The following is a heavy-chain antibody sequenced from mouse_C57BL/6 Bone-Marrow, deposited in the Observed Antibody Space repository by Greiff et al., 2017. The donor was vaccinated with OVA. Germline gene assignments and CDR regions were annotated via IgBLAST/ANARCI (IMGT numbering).Heavy chain of an antibody. V-gene: IGHV1-50*01. D-gene: IGHD2-13*01. Sequence: VKLQQPGAELVKPGASVTLSCKASGYTFTSYWMQWVKQRPGQGLEWIGEIDPSDSYTNYNQKLKGKATLTVDTSSSTAYMQLSSLTSEDSAVYYCARDYTGFDYWGQGTTLTVSS. CDR1: GYTFTSYW. CDR2: IDPSDSYT. CDR3: ARDYTGFDY. J-gene: IGHJ2*01.